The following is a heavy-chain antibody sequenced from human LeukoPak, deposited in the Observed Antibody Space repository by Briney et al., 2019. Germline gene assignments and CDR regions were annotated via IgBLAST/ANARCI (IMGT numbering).Heavy chain of an antibody. CDR3: AKCDYDYVWGNYRYYAFDI. J-gene: IGHJ3*02. CDR2: ISKSGGDT. CDR1: GFTVSSNY. Sequence: GGSLRLSCAASGFTVSSNYMSWVRQAPGKGPEWVSSISKSGGDTSYADSVKGRFTISRDNSENTLDLQMISLRAEDTAVYFCAKCDYDYVWGNYRYYAFDIWGQGTRVIVSS. D-gene: IGHD3-16*02. V-gene: IGHV3-23*01.